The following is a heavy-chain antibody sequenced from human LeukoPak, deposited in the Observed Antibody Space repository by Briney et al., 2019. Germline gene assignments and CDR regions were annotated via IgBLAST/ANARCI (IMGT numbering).Heavy chain of an antibody. D-gene: IGHD1-1*01. CDR3: ARDAGTGPTNAFDI. CDR2: IYYSGST. CDR1: GGSISSYY. Sequence: SETLSLTCTVSGGSISSYYWSWIRQPPGKGLEWIGYIYYSGSTNYNPSLKSRVTISVDTSKNHFSLKLSSVTAADTAVYYCARDAGTGPTNAFDIWGQGTMVTVSS. V-gene: IGHV4-59*01. J-gene: IGHJ3*02.